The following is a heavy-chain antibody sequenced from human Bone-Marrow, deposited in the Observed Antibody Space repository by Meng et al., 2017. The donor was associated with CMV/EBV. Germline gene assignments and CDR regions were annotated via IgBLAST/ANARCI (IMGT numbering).Heavy chain of an antibody. CDR2: IIPILGIA. Sequence: SVKVSCKASGGTFSSYAISWVRQAPGQGLEWMGGIIPILGIANYAQKFQGRVTITADKSTSTAYMELSSLRSEDTAVYYCVRVGRCSSTSCLRKYFQHWGQGTLVTVSS. D-gene: IGHD2-2*01. CDR3: VRVGRCSSTSCLRKYFQH. J-gene: IGHJ1*01. CDR1: GGTFSSYA. V-gene: IGHV1-69*10.